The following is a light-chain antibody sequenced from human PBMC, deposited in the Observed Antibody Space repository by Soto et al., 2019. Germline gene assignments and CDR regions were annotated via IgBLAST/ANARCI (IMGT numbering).Light chain of an antibody. CDR3: QQYDSAPWT. Sequence: EIVLTQSPGTLSLSPGERATLSCRASQSVSSSYLAWYQQKPGQAPRLLIYGASSRATGIQERFSGSGSGTDFTLTISRLEPEDFAVYYCQQYDSAPWTLGQGTKVEIK. CDR1: QSVSSSY. V-gene: IGKV3-20*01. CDR2: GAS. J-gene: IGKJ1*01.